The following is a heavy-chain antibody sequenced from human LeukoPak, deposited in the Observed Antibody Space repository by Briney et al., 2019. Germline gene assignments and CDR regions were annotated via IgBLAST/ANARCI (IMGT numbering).Heavy chain of an antibody. D-gene: IGHD6-25*01. Sequence: SETLSLTCAVSGGSFSDYYWTWIRQSPGKGLEWLGEVTHKGSAKYNSSLRSRLSLSVHVSKNQFSLRLTSVTAADTAIYYCARLTLYQTPADSSGWSRVARGSLDSWGQGTLLTVSS. CDR3: ARLTLYQTPADSSGWSRVARGSLDS. CDR1: GGSFSDYY. V-gene: IGHV4-34*01. CDR2: VTHKGSA. J-gene: IGHJ5*01.